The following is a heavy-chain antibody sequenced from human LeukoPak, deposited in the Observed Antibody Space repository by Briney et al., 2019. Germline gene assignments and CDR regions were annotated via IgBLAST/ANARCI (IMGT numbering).Heavy chain of an antibody. CDR2: INHSGST. V-gene: IGHV4-34*01. Sequence: TSETLSLTCAVYGGSFSGYYWSWIRQPPGKGLEWIGEINHSGSTNYNPSLKSRVTISVDTSKNQFSLKLSSVTAADTAVYYCARFRSYGSGSYYKSWFDPWGQGTLVTVSS. D-gene: IGHD3-10*01. CDR3: ARFRSYGSGSYYKSWFDP. J-gene: IGHJ5*02. CDR1: GGSFSGYY.